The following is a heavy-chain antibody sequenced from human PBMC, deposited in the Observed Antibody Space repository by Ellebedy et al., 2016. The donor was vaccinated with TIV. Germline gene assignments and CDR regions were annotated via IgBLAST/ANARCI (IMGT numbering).Heavy chain of an antibody. J-gene: IGHJ4*02. D-gene: IGHD6-6*01. CDR3: ARDHLVRGLNY. V-gene: IGHV4-30-4*01. Sequence: MPSETLSLTCTVSGGSISSGDYYWSWIRQPPGKGLEWIGYIYYSGSTYYNPSLKSRVTISVDTSKNQFSLKLSSVTAADTAVYYCARDHLVRGLNYWGQGTLVTVSS. CDR2: IYYSGST. CDR1: GGSISSGDYY.